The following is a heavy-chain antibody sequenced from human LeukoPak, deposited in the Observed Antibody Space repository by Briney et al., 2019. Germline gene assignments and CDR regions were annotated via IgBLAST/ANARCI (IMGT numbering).Heavy chain of an antibody. D-gene: IGHD4-17*01. Sequence: QPGGSLRLSCAASGFTFSSYGMHWVRQAPGKGLEWVAVISYDGSNKYYADSVKGRFTISRDNSKNTLYLQMNSLRAEDTAVYYCAKTRASFKDYGPRFDYWGQGTLVTVSS. CDR3: AKTRASFKDYGPRFDY. V-gene: IGHV3-30*18. CDR2: ISYDGSNK. J-gene: IGHJ4*02. CDR1: GFTFSSYG.